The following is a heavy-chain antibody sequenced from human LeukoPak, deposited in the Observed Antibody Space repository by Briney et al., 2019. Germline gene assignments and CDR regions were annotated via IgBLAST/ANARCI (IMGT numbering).Heavy chain of an antibody. CDR3: ARDRGISGSYYPFDY. J-gene: IGHJ4*02. CDR2: IYYSGST. Sequence: PSETLSLTCTVSGGFISGFYWSWIRQPPGKGLEWIGYIYYSGSTNYNPSLKSRVTMSVDTSKNQFSLKVTSVTAADTAVYFCARDRGISGSYYPFDYWGQGTLVTVSS. CDR1: GGFISGFY. D-gene: IGHD3-10*01. V-gene: IGHV4-59*01.